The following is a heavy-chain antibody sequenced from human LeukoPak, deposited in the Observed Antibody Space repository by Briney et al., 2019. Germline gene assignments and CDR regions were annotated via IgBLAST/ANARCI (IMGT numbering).Heavy chain of an antibody. CDR3: ARDRMVRGITTGDFDY. CDR1: GGSISSDSHY. D-gene: IGHD3-10*01. J-gene: IGHJ4*02. V-gene: IGHV4-39*07. CDR2: IYYSGRT. Sequence: KPSETLSLTCTVSGGSISSDSHYWGWIRQPPGKGLEWIGSIYYSGRTYYNPSLKSRVTISVDTSKNQLSLKLSSVTAADTAVYYCARDRMVRGITTGDFDYWGQGTLVTVSS.